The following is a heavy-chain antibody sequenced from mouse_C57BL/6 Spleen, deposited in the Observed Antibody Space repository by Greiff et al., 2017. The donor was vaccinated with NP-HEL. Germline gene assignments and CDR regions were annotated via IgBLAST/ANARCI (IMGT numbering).Heavy chain of an antibody. CDR3: AREGDGSSYFDY. CDR2: IYPGSGNT. D-gene: IGHD1-1*01. J-gene: IGHJ2*01. CDR1: GYTFTDSY. V-gene: IGHV1-84*01. Sequence: QVLLQQSGPELVKPGASVKISCKASGYTFTDSYINWVKQRPGQGLEWIGWIYPGSGNTKYTEKFKGKAPLTVDPSSSTAYMQRSSLTSEDSAVYFCAREGDGSSYFDYWGQGTTLTVSS.